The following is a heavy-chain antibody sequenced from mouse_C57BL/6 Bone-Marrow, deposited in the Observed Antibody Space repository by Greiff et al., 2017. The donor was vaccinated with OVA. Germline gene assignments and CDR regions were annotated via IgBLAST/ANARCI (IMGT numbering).Heavy chain of an antibody. V-gene: IGHV1-36*01. CDR1: GFSFTDYS. J-gene: IGHJ2*01. Sequence: EVQLHQSGPVLLKPGPSVKISCQASGFSFTDYSMHWLKQSHGKCLEWIGLVYPYNGGTSYNQKFKGKATLTVDTSSSTAYMELNSLTSEDSAVYYCASDSSGSGYYFDYWGQGTTLTVSS. CDR3: ASDSSGSGYYFDY. D-gene: IGHD3-2*02. CDR2: VYPYNGGT.